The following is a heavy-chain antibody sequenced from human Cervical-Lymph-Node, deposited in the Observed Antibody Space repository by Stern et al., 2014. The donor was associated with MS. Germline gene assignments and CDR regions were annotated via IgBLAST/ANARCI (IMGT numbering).Heavy chain of an antibody. CDR3: ASAYSSSHYYFDY. CDR1: GFSFSRYA. Sequence: VQLVESGGGVVQPGRSLRLSCAASGFSFSRYAMHWVRQAPGKGLEWVALIWYDGRNPYYADSGPGRFPISRDNFKNTLYLQMNSLRAEDTAVYYCASAYSSSHYYFDYWGQGTLVTVSS. D-gene: IGHD6-13*01. CDR2: IWYDGRNP. J-gene: IGHJ4*02. V-gene: IGHV3-33*01.